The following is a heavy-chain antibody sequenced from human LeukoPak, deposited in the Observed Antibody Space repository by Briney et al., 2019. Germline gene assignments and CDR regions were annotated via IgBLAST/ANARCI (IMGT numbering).Heavy chain of an antibody. Sequence: GESLKISCKGSGYSFTNYWIGWVRQMPGKGLEWMGIIYPDDSDTRYSPSFQGQVTISADKSISSAYLQWSSLKASDTAMYYCARLPTYSIRDYSNFDYWGRGTLVTVSS. J-gene: IGHJ4*02. CDR3: ARLPTYSIRDYSNFDY. D-gene: IGHD4-4*01. CDR1: GYSFTNYW. V-gene: IGHV5-51*01. CDR2: IYPDDSDT.